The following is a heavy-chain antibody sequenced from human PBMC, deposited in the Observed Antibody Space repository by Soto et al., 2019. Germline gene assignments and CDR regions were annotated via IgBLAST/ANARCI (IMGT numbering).Heavy chain of an antibody. J-gene: IGHJ6*03. D-gene: IGHD4-17*01. CDR3: ARVRGVTTPYYYYYMDV. CDR2: IYYSGST. CDR1: GGSISSGGYY. V-gene: IGHV4-31*03. Sequence: PSETLSLTCTVSGGSISSGGYYWSWIRQHPGKGLERIGYIYYSGSTYYNPSLKSRVTISVDTSKNQFSLKLSSVTAADTAVYYCARVRGVTTPYYYYYMDVWGKGTTVTVSS.